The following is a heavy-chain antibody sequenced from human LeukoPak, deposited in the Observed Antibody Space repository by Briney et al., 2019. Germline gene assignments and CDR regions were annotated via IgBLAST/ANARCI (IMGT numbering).Heavy chain of an antibody. J-gene: IGHJ1*01. CDR1: GFTVSSNY. CDR3: ASSSGWSSSEYFQH. D-gene: IGHD6-19*01. Sequence: GSLRLSCAASGFTVSSNYMSWVRQAPGKGLEWVSVIYSGGSTYYADSVKGRFTISRDNSKNTLYLQMNSLRAEDTAVYYCASSSGWSSSEYFQHWGQGTLVTVSS. CDR2: IYSGGST. V-gene: IGHV3-53*01.